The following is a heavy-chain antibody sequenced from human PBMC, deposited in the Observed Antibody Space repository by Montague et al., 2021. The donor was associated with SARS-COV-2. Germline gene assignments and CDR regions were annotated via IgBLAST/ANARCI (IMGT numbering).Heavy chain of an antibody. Sequence: SETLSLTCTVSGGSISSSSYYWGWIRQPPGKGLEWIGSIYYSGSTFYNPSLKSRVTISVDTSMNQFSLKLSSVTAADTAVYYCARQGDQLLLEYWFDPWGQGTVVTVSS. V-gene: IGHV4-39*01. CDR1: GGSISSSSYY. CDR3: ARQGDQLLLEYWFDP. CDR2: IYYSGST. D-gene: IGHD2-2*01. J-gene: IGHJ5*02.